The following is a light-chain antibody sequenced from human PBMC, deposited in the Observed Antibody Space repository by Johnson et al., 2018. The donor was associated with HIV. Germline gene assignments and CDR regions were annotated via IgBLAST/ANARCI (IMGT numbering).Light chain of an antibody. CDR2: ENN. J-gene: IGLJ1*01. V-gene: IGLV1-51*02. CDR3: GTWDSSLSAGV. CDR1: SSNIGKNY. Sequence: QSVLTQPPSVSAAPGQKVTISCSGSSSNIGKNYVSRYQQLPGTAPKVLIYENNKRPSGIPDRFSGSKSGASATLGITGLQTGDEADYYCGTWDSSLSAGVFGTGTTVTVL.